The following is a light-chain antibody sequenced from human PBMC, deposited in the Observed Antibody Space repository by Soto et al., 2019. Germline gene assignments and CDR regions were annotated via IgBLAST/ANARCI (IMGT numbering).Light chain of an antibody. CDR1: QSVSNSY. Sequence: EIVLTQSPGTLSLSPGERATLSCRASQSVSNSYLAWYQHKPGQAPRLLIYGASSRAAGIPDRFSGSESGTDFTLTISRLEPEDFAVYYCQQYGRSPWTFGQGTKVDNK. J-gene: IGKJ1*01. CDR2: GAS. CDR3: QQYGRSPWT. V-gene: IGKV3-20*01.